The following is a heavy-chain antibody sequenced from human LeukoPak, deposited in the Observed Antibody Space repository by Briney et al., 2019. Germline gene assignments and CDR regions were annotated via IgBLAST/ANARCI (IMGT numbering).Heavy chain of an antibody. V-gene: IGHV1-46*01. CDR3: ATDRCSSTSCYVRGYDYYGMDV. CDR1: GYTFTSYY. D-gene: IGHD2-2*01. J-gene: IGHJ6*02. CDR2: INPSGGST. Sequence: GASVKVSCKPSGYTFTSYYLYWVRQAPGQGLEWMGVINPSGGSTTSAQKFQGRVTMTRDTSTSTVYMELRSLRSEDTAVYYCATDRCSSTSCYVRGYDYYGMDVWGQGTTVTVSS.